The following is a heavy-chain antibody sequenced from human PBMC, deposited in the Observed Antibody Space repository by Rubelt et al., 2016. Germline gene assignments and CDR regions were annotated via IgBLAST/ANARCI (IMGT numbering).Heavy chain of an antibody. Sequence: QVQLQESGPGLVKPSETLSLTCTVSGGSISSYYWSWIRQPPGKGLEWIAYIYYSGSTNYNPSLKSRVTISVDTSKNQSSLKLSSVTAADTAVDYCVRPRQGDPKGWFDPWGQGILVTVSP. J-gene: IGHJ5*02. V-gene: IGHV4-59*08. CDR3: VRPRQGDPKGWFDP. CDR1: GGSISSYY. CDR2: IYYSGST. D-gene: IGHD1-26*01.